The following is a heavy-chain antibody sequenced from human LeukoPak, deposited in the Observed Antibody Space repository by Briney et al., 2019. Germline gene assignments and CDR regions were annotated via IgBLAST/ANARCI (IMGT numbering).Heavy chain of an antibody. V-gene: IGHV3-53*01. CDR3: VRGDGYNFFDY. J-gene: IGHJ4*02. D-gene: IGHD5-24*01. CDR2: IYIGGNT. Sequence: GGSLRLSCAAPGFTVSSSYMSWVRQAPGKGLEWVSVIYIGGNTYYAESVKGRFTISRDNSENTLYLQLNSLRAEDTAVYYRVRGDGYNFFDYWGQGTLVTVSS. CDR1: GFTVSSSY.